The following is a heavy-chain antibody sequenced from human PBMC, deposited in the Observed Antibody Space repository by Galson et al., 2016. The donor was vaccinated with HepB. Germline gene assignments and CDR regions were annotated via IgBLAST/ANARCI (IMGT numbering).Heavy chain of an antibody. CDR1: GGSIRNTDYC. CDR2: ISYGGSH. J-gene: IGHJ3*02. CDR3: ATYSYESSAYYPNVFHI. Sequence: ETLSLTCTVSGGSIRNTDYCWGWIRQPPGQGLEWIGSISYGGSHYYNPSLKSPVTISVDTTNNQFSLKMKSVTAADTAVYYCATYSYESSAYYPNVFHIWGQGTTVIVSS. V-gene: IGHV4-39*01. D-gene: IGHD3-22*01.